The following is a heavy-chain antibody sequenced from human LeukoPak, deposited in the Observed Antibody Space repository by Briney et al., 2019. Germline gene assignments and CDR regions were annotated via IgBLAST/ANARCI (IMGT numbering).Heavy chain of an antibody. CDR2: VFHSGST. J-gene: IGHJ4*02. D-gene: IGHD4-17*01. V-gene: IGHV4-4*02. Sequence: KASETLSLTCAVSGVSISSGNWWSWVRQPPGKGLQWIGEVFHSGSTNYNPSLKSRVTMSVDNSKNQLSLTLTSVTAADTAVYYCAREVGGDFDALDYWGQGTLVTVSS. CDR3: AREVGGDFDALDY. CDR1: GVSISSGNW.